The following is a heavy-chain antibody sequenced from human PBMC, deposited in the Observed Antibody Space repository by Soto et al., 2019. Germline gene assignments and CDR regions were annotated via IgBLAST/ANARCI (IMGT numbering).Heavy chain of an antibody. CDR2: ISYDGSNK. CDR3: ARDRLRYNCNDFPYYYYGMDV. J-gene: IGHJ6*02. Sequence: QVQLVESGGGVVQPGRSLRLSCAASGFTFSSYAMHWVRQAPGKGLEWVAVISYDGSNKYYADSVKGRFTISRDNSKNTLELQMNSLRAEDTAVYYCARDRLRYNCNDFPYYYYGMDVWGQGTTVTVSS. D-gene: IGHD1-1*01. CDR1: GFTFSSYA. V-gene: IGHV3-30-3*01.